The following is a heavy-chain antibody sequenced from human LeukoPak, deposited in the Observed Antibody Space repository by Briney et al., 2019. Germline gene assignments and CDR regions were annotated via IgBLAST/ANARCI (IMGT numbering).Heavy chain of an antibody. CDR1: GFTFSSYW. CDR2: IKQDGSGK. J-gene: IGHJ6*03. V-gene: IGHV3-7*01. Sequence: AGGSLRLSCVASGFTFSSYWMSWVRQAPGKGLEWVANIKQDGSGKYYVDSVMGRFTISRDNAKNSLYLQMNSLRAEDTAVYYCAREPPAVAGRSYYSYMDVWGKGTTVTVSS. D-gene: IGHD6-19*01. CDR3: AREPPAVAGRSYYSYMDV.